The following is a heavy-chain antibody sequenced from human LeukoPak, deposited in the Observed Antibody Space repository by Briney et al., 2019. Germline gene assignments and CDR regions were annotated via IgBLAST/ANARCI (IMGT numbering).Heavy chain of an antibody. CDR1: GGSFSSYY. Sequence: SETLSLTCAVYGGSFSSYYWSWIRQPPGKGLEWIGEINHSGSTNYNPSLKSRVTISVDTSKNQFSLKLSSVTAADTAVYYCARVGGIAAHYYFDYWGQGTLVTVSS. J-gene: IGHJ4*02. D-gene: IGHD6-13*01. CDR3: ARVGGIAAHYYFDY. V-gene: IGHV4-34*01. CDR2: INHSGST.